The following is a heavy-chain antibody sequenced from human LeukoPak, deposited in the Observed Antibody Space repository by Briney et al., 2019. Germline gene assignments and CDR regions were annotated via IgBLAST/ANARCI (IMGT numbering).Heavy chain of an antibody. J-gene: IGHJ4*02. CDR1: GFTFSSYS. V-gene: IGHV3-21*01. Sequence: GGSLRLSCAASGFTFSSYSMNWVRQAPGKGLEWVSSISSSSSYIYYADSVKGRFTISRDNAKNSLYLQMNSLRAEDTAVYYCARVAHLPGGNSGFDYWGQRTLVTVSS. CDR3: ARVAHLPGGNSGFDY. D-gene: IGHD4-23*01. CDR2: ISSSSSYI.